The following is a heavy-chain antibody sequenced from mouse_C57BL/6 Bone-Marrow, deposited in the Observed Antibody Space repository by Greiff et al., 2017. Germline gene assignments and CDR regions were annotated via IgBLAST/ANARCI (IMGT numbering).Heavy chain of an antibody. CDR1: GFNIKDYY. V-gene: IGHV14-1*01. CDR3: TTGGYSPYYFDY. Sequence: EVKLMESGAELVRPGASVKLSCTASGFNIKDYYMHWVKQRPEQGLEWIGRIDPEDGDTEYAPKFQGKATMTADTSSNTAYLQLSSLTSEDTAVYYCTTGGYSPYYFDYWGQGTTVTVSS. D-gene: IGHD2-14*01. J-gene: IGHJ2*01. CDR2: IDPEDGDT.